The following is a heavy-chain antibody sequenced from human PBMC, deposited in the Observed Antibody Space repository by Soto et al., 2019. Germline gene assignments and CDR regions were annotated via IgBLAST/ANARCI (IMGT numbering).Heavy chain of an antibody. CDR1: GYSFSSYG. Sequence: QVQLVQSGPEMKKPGDSVKVSCKTSGYSFSSYGVMWVRQAPGQGLEWMGWISAHTGNANYTQKLQGRATLTTDSSTTTAYLELRDLRSDDTAVYFCARFRMIQAVSLFPFSQFDVGGQGTLVTVSS. V-gene: IGHV1-18*01. CDR3: ARFRMIQAVSLFPFSQFDV. D-gene: IGHD3-10*01. CDR2: ISAHTGNA. J-gene: IGHJ4*02.